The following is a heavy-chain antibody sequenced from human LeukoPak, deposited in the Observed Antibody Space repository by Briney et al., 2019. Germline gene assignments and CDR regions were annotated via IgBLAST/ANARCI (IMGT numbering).Heavy chain of an antibody. Sequence: GGSLRLSCAASGFTFSSYGMHWVRQAPGKGLEWVAVISYDGSNKYYADSVKGRFTISRDNSKNTLYLQMNSLRAEDTAVYYCAKAPRGLAVAVAFDIWAKGQWSPSLQ. V-gene: IGHV3-30*18. CDR2: ISYDGSNK. CDR1: GFTFSSYG. D-gene: IGHD6-19*01. J-gene: IGHJ3*02. CDR3: AKAPRGLAVAVAFDI.